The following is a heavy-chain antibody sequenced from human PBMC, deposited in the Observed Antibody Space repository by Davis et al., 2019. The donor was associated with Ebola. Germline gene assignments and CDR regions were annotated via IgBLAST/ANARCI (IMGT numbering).Heavy chain of an antibody. J-gene: IGHJ4*02. V-gene: IGHV1-18*01. D-gene: IGHD2-2*01. Sequence: ASVQDSCQASAYTFTSYAMHWVRQAPGQGLEWMGWISAYNGNTNYAQKLQGRVTMNTDTSTSTAYMELRSLRSDDTAVYYCARDQVPCDYWGQGTLVTVCS. CDR2: ISAYNGNT. CDR1: AYTFTSYA. CDR3: ARDQVPCDY.